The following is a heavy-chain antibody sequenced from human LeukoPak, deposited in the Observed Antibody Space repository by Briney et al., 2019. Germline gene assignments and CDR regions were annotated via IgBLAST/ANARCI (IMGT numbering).Heavy chain of an antibody. D-gene: IGHD6-19*01. V-gene: IGHV4-39*07. CDR2: IYYSGST. CDR3: ARRCSSSVAGAADAFDI. J-gene: IGHJ3*02. Sequence: SETLSLTCTVSGGSISSSSYYWGWIRQPPGKGLEWIGSIYYSGSTNYNPSLKSRVTISVDTSKNQFSLKLSSVTAADTAVYYCARRCSSSVAGAADAFDIWGQGTMVTVSS. CDR1: GGSISSSSYY.